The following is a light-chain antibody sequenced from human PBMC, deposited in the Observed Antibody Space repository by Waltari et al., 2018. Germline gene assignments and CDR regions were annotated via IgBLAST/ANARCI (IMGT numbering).Light chain of an antibody. CDR1: SSNIGNYF. CDR2: DNN. CDR3: ATWDNSLTAVV. V-gene: IGLV1-51*01. J-gene: IGLJ2*01. Sequence: QSVLTRPPSVSAAPGQKVTISCSGSSSNIGNYFVSWYHQLPGATPKLLIYDNNNRPSGIPDRFSASKAGTSATLDITGLQIGDEADYYCATWDNSLTAVVFGGGTKLTVL.